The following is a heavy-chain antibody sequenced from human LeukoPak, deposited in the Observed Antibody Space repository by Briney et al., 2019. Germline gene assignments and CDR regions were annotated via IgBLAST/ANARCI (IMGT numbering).Heavy chain of an antibody. J-gene: IGHJ6*02. D-gene: IGHD3-3*01. CDR3: ARERVVDFWSGYYLDGMDV. V-gene: IGHV3-53*01. CDR1: GCTVSSNY. Sequence: GGSLRLSCAASGCTVSSNYMSWVRQAPGKGLEWVSVIYSGGSTYYADSVKGRFTISRDNSKNTLYLQMNSLRAEDTAVYYCARERVVDFWSGYYLDGMDVWGQGTTVTVSS. CDR2: IYSGGST.